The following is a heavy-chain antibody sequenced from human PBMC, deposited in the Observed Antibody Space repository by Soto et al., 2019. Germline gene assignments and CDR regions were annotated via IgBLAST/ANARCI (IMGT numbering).Heavy chain of an antibody. CDR1: GFTFSSYA. CDR3: ARVDALRYFDWLSPGDY. J-gene: IGHJ4*02. V-gene: IGHV3-30*04. D-gene: IGHD3-9*01. CDR2: ISYDGRNK. Sequence: PGGSLRLSCAASGFTFSSYAMHWVRQAPGKGLEWVAVISYDGRNKYYADSVKGRFTISRDNSKKTLYLQMNSLRAEDTAVYYCARVDALRYFDWLSPGDYWGQGTLVTVSS.